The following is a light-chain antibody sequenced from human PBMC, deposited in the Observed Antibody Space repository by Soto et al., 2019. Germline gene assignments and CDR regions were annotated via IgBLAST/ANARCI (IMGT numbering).Light chain of an antibody. CDR1: QSVSSN. V-gene: IGKV3-15*01. J-gene: IGKJ1*01. Sequence: EIVMTQSPATLSVSPGERATLSCRASQSVSSNLAWYQQKPGQAPRLLIYGASTRATGIPHRFSGSGSGTEFTLPISSLQSEDFAVYYCQQYNNWPPWTFGQGTKVEIK. CDR2: GAS. CDR3: QQYNNWPPWT.